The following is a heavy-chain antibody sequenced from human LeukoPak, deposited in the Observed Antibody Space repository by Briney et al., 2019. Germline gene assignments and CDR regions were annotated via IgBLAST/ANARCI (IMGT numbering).Heavy chain of an antibody. CDR3: ARLSGNYGIDY. CDR2: ISSGGAST. D-gene: IGHD4-17*01. J-gene: IGHJ4*02. Sequence: GGSLRLSCAASGFSFSDYSMSWVRQAPGKGLEWVSSISSGGASTYYADSVKGRFTISRDNSKSTLYLQMNSLRAEDTAVYYCARLSGNYGIDYWGQGTLVTVSS. CDR1: GFSFSDYS. V-gene: IGHV3-23*01.